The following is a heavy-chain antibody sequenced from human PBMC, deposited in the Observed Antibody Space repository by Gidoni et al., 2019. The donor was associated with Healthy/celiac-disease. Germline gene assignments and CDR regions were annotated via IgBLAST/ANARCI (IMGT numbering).Heavy chain of an antibody. CDR1: GGTFSSYA. D-gene: IGHD3-10*01. V-gene: IGHV1-69*01. CDR3: ANWVRGVISYYYYGMDV. CDR2: IIPIFGTA. Sequence: QVQLVQSGAEVKKPGSSVKVSCKASGGTFSSYAISWVRQAPGQGLEWVGGIIPIFGTANYAQKFQGRVTITADESTSTAYMELSSLRSEDTAVYYCANWVRGVISYYYYGMDVWGQGTTVTVSS. J-gene: IGHJ6*02.